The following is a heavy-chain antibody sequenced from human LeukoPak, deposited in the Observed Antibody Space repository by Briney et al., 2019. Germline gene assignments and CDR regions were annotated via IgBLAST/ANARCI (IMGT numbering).Heavy chain of an antibody. V-gene: IGHV3-7*01. J-gene: IGHJ4*02. CDR3: ATHDFGDYGPFFDY. Sequence: PGGSLRLSCAASGFTFSGYWMSWVRQAPGKGLEWVANIKQDGSENYYVDSVEGRFTISRDNAKNSLYLQMNSLRAEDTAVYYCATHDFGDYGPFFDYWGQGTLVTVSS. CDR2: IKQDGSEN. CDR1: GFTFSGYW. D-gene: IGHD4-17*01.